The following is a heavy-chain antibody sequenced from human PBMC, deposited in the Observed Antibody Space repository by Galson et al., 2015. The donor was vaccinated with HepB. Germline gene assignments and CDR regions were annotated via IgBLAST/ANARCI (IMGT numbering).Heavy chain of an antibody. J-gene: IGHJ6*02. D-gene: IGHD6-13*01. Sequence: SLRLSCAASGFTFSSYAMSWVRQAPGKGLEWVSAISGSGGSTYYADSVKGRFTISRDNSKNTLYLQMNSLRAEDTAVYYCANSLRRNEAAAALHYYGMDVWGQGTTVTVSS. V-gene: IGHV3-23*01. CDR2: ISGSGGST. CDR3: ANSLRRNEAAAALHYYGMDV. CDR1: GFTFSSYA.